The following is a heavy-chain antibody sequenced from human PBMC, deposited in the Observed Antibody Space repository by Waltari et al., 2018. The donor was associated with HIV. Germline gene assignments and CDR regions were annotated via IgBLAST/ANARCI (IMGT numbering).Heavy chain of an antibody. CDR2: IYSGVGT. Sequence: EVQLVESGGGLVQPGGSLRLSCARSGFPVSSNFMSWVRQAQGKGLEWVSVIYSGVGTYYADSVKGRFTISRDNSKNTLYLQMNSLRAEDTAVYYCARVPRGPYGMDVWGQGTTVTVSS. CDR1: GFPVSSNF. J-gene: IGHJ6*02. CDR3: ARVPRGPYGMDV. V-gene: IGHV3-66*01.